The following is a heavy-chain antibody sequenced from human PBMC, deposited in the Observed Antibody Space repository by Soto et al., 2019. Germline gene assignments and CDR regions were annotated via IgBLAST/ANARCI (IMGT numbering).Heavy chain of an antibody. D-gene: IGHD2-15*01. V-gene: IGHV4-30-4*01. Sequence: SETLSLTCSVSGDSISTVDYFWAWIRQPPGQALEYIGYIYKSTTTYYNPSFESRVAISLDTSKSQFSLNVTSVTAADTAVYFCARGRYCLTGRCFPNWFDSWGQGTLVTVPQ. CDR2: IYKSTTT. CDR3: ARGRYCLTGRCFPNWFDS. CDR1: GDSISTVDYF. J-gene: IGHJ5*01.